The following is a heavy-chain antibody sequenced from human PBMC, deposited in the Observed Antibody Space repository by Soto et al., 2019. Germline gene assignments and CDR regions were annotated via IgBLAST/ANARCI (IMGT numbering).Heavy chain of an antibody. CDR3: ARGPLAAPADH. Sequence: QVQLVQSGAEVKKPGASVRVSCKASGYSFTDYGIYWVRQAPGQGLEYMGWINPFNDDANYAPNLQGRGTLTTDTSTRTAYMELRRLRSDVTAVYFCARGPLAAPADHWGQGTLVTVSS. D-gene: IGHD2-2*01. V-gene: IGHV1-18*01. CDR2: INPFNDDA. J-gene: IGHJ5*02. CDR1: GYSFTDYG.